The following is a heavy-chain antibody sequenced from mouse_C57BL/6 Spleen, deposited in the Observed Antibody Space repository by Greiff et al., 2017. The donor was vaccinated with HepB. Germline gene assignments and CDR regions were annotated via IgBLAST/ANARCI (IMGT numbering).Heavy chain of an antibody. CDR1: GFTFSSYG. CDR3: ARQTYYYGSSYGYFDV. D-gene: IGHD1-1*01. J-gene: IGHJ1*03. CDR2: ISSGGSYT. Sequence: DVMLVESGGDLVKPGGSLKLSCAASGFTFSSYGMSWVRQTPDKRLEWVATISSGGSYTYYPDSVKGRFTISRDNAKNTLYLQMSSLKSEDTAMYYCARQTYYYGSSYGYFDVWGTGTTVTVSS. V-gene: IGHV5-6*02.